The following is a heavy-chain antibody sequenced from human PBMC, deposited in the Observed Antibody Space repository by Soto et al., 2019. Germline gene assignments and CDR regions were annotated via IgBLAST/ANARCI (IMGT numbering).Heavy chain of an antibody. D-gene: IGHD3-3*01. J-gene: IGHJ3*02. CDR1: GFTVSSNY. CDR3: ARDRSTIYAFDI. Sequence: EVQLVESGGGLVQPGGSLRLSCAASGFTVSSNYMSWVRQAPGKGLEWVSVIYSGGSTYYADSVKGRFTITRDNSKNTLYLQMNSLRAEDTAVYYCARDRSTIYAFDIWGQGTMVTVSS. CDR2: IYSGGST. V-gene: IGHV3-66*01.